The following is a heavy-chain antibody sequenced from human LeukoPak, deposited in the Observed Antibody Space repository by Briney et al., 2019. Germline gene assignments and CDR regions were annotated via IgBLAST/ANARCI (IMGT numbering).Heavy chain of an antibody. CDR2: IIPIFGTA. Sequence: GASVKVSCKASGGTFSSYAISWVRRAPGQGLEWMGGIIPIFGTANYAQKFQGRVTITADESTSKAYMELSSLRSEDTAVYYCARSGSIAAAGTRYFQHWGQGTLVTVSS. J-gene: IGHJ1*01. CDR1: GGTFSSYA. V-gene: IGHV1-69*01. CDR3: ARSGSIAAAGTRYFQH. D-gene: IGHD6-13*01.